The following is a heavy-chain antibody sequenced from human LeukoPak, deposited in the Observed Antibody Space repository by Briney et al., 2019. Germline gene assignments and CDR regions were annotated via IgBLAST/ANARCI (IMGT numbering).Heavy chain of an antibody. CDR2: ISYDGSNK. CDR3: ARAAYYDFWSGYYEGFDY. Sequence: GGSLRLSCAASGFTFSSYAMHWVRQAPGKGLEWVAVISYDGSNKYYADSVKGRFTISRDNSKNTLYLQMNSLRAEDTAVYYCARAAYYDFWSGYYEGFDYWGQGTLVTLSS. V-gene: IGHV3-30*01. D-gene: IGHD3-3*01. CDR1: GFTFSSYA. J-gene: IGHJ4*02.